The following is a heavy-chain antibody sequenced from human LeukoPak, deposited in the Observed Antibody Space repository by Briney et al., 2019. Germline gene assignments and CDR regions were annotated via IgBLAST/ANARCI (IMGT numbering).Heavy chain of an antibody. Sequence: GSLRLSCAASGFTFSNAWMSWVRQAPGKGLEWVAVISYDGSNKYYADSVKGRFTISRDNSKNTLYLQMNSLRAEDTAVYYCARDYYDSSGYYYGFFDYWGQGTLVTVSS. CDR2: ISYDGSNK. CDR1: GFTFSNAW. J-gene: IGHJ4*02. CDR3: ARDYYDSSGYYYGFFDY. V-gene: IGHV3-30-3*01. D-gene: IGHD3-22*01.